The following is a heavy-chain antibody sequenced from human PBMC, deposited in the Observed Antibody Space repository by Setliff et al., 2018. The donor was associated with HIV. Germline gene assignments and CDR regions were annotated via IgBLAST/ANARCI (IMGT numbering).Heavy chain of an antibody. V-gene: IGHV4-61*09. D-gene: IGHD3-10*01. CDR2: IYSSGST. J-gene: IGHJ4*02. Sequence: SETLSLTCTVSGGSISSGNYYWSWIRQPAGKGLEWIGHIYSSGSTSYNPSLKSRVTISVDTSKNQFSLKLTSVTAADTAVYYCAREGAGSGSGSCDYWGQGTLVTVSS. CDR1: GGSISSGNYY. CDR3: AREGAGSGSGSCDY.